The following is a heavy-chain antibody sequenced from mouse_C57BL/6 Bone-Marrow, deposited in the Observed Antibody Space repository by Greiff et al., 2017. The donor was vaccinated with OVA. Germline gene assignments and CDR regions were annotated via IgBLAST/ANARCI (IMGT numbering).Heavy chain of an antibody. J-gene: IGHJ3*01. V-gene: IGHV1-19*01. CDR3: ARIGYYGSGAY. Sequence: VQLKESGPVLVKPGASVKMSCKASGYTFTDYYMNWVKQSHGKSLEWIGVINPYNGGTSYNQKFKGKATLTVDKSSSTAYMELNSLTSEDSAVYYCARIGYYGSGAYWGQGTLVTVSA. CDR2: INPYNGGT. D-gene: IGHD1-1*01. CDR1: GYTFTDYY.